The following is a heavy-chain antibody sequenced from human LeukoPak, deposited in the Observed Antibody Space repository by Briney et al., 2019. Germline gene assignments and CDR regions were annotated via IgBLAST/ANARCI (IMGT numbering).Heavy chain of an antibody. V-gene: IGHV4-4*07. J-gene: IGHJ5*02. CDR3: ARGHWFDP. CDR2: IYTSGNT. Sequence: SETLSLTCTVSGGSISGYYWNWIRQPAGEGLEWIGRIYTSGNTNTNPSLRSRAPMSIDTSKNQFSLKLYSVTAADTAVYYCARGHWFDPWGQGTLVTVSS. CDR1: GGSISGYY.